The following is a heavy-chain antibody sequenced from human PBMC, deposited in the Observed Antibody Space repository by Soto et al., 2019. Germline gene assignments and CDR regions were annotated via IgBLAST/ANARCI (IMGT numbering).Heavy chain of an antibody. J-gene: IGHJ5*02. Sequence: GASVKVSCKASGYTFTSYGISWVRQAPGQGLQWMGWISAYNGNTNYAQKLQGRVTMTTDTSTSTAYMELTSLTSDDTAVYYCARERGGYSYGASWGQGTLVTVSS. CDR3: ARERGGYSYGAS. CDR1: GYTFTSYG. CDR2: ISAYNGNT. V-gene: IGHV1-18*01. D-gene: IGHD5-18*01.